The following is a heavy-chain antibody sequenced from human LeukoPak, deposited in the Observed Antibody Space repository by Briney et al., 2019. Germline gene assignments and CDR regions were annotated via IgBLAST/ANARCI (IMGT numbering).Heavy chain of an antibody. D-gene: IGHD5-24*01. J-gene: IGHJ4*02. CDR3: ARPREMDTTDFDY. V-gene: IGHV1-2*02. CDR2: INPNSGGT. CDR1: GYTFTGSY. Sequence: GASVKVSCKASGYTFTGSYMRWVRQAPGQGLEWMGWINPNSGGTNYAQKFQGRVTMTRDTSISTAYMELSRLRSDDTAVYYCARPREMDTTDFDYWGQGTLVTVSS.